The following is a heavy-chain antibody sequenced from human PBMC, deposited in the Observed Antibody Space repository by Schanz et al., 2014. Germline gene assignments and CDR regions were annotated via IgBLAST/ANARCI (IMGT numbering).Heavy chain of an antibody. CDR1: GFSFSTYG. Sequence: EVRLVECGGGLVKPGGSLRLSCAASGFSFSTYGMTWVRQAPGKGLEWVSSISSSSMYIYQADSMRGRFTISRDNAKNSLYLQVNTLSAEDTAVYYCVRDKKGFVAVAGRAPFDDWGQGTLVTVSS. D-gene: IGHD6-19*01. V-gene: IGHV3-21*01. J-gene: IGHJ4*02. CDR2: ISSSSMYI. CDR3: VRDKKGFVAVAGRAPFDD.